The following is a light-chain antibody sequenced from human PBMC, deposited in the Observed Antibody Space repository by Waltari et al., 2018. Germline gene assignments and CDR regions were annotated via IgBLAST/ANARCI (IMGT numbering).Light chain of an antibody. CDR1: QSVLYSSNNKNY. CDR3: QQYYSTPPT. J-gene: IGKJ1*01. Sequence: DIVMTQSPDSLAVALGERATINCKSSQSVLYSSNNKNYFAWYQQKPGQPPKLVIYWASTRESAVPDRFSGSGSGTDFTLTISSLQAEDVAVYYCQQYYSTPPTFGQGTKVEIK. CDR2: WAS. V-gene: IGKV4-1*01.